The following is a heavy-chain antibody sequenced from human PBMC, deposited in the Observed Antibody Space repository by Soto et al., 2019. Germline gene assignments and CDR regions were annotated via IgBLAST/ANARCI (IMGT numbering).Heavy chain of an antibody. V-gene: IGHV3-23*01. CDR2: ISGSGGST. CDR3: AKAVVANSSYYYYWHV. CDR1: GFTFSSYA. J-gene: IGHJ6*03. D-gene: IGHD2-15*01. Sequence: PGGSLRLSCAASGFTFSSYAMSWVRQAPGKGLEWVSAISGSGGSTYYADSVKGRFTISRDNSKNTLYLQMNSLRAEDTAVYYCAKAVVANSSYYYYWHVRRKGSTVTVSS.